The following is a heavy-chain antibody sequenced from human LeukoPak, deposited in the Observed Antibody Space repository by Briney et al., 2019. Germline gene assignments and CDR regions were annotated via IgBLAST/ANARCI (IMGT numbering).Heavy chain of an antibody. V-gene: IGHV4-39*01. CDR1: GGSISSSSYY. D-gene: IGHD6-13*01. Sequence: SETLSLTCTVSGGSISSSSYYWGWIRQPPGKGLEWIGSIYYSGSTYYNPSLKSRVTISVDTSKNQFSLTLSSVTAADTAVYYCARGPGDSTSWGQGTLVTVSS. J-gene: IGHJ4*02. CDR3: ARGPGDSTS. CDR2: IYYSGST.